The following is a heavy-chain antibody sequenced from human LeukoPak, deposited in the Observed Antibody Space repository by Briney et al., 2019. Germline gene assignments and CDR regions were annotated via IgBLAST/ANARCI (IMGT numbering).Heavy chain of an antibody. CDR3: ARDGSYLDY. Sequence: GGSLGLSCAASGFTFSSYAMSWVRQAPGKGLEWVSILYSGGSTYYADSVKGRFTISRDNSKNTLYLQMNSLRAEDTAVYYCARDGSYLDYWGQGTLVTVSS. CDR2: LYSGGST. J-gene: IGHJ4*02. CDR1: GFTFSSYA. V-gene: IGHV3-53*01.